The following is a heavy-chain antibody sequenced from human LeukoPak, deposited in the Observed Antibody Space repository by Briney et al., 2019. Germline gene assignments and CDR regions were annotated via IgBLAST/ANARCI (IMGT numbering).Heavy chain of an antibody. Sequence: PSETLSLTCTVSGGSISSSSYYWGWIRQPPGTGLEWIGSIYYSGSTYYNPSLKSRVTISVDTSKNQFSLKLSSVTAADTAVYYCARVCYYDSSGLLPPYYMDVWGKGTTVTVSS. J-gene: IGHJ6*03. CDR1: GGSISSSSYY. V-gene: IGHV4-39*07. CDR3: ARVCYYDSSGLLPPYYMDV. CDR2: IYYSGST. D-gene: IGHD3-22*01.